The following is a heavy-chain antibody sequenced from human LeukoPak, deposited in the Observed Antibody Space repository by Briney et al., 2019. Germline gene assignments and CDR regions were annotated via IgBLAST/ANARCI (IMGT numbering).Heavy chain of an antibody. D-gene: IGHD3-22*01. CDR1: GGSISGSSYY. CDR2: IYYSGST. CDR3: ARQEGSYYYDSSGYFAY. Sequence: SETLSLTCTVSGGSISGSSYYWGWIRQPPGKGLEWIGSIYYSGSTYYNPSLKSRVTISVDTSKNQFSLKLSSVTAADTAVYYCARQEGSYYYDSSGYFAYWGQGTLVTVSS. J-gene: IGHJ4*02. V-gene: IGHV4-39*01.